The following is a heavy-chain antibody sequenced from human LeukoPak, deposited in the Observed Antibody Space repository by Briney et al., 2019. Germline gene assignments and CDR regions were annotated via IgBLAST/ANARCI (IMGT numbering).Heavy chain of an antibody. D-gene: IGHD3-10*01. CDR3: ARVYVTVVRGSWFDP. CDR1: DGSLSGYS. Sequence: SETLSLTCAVNDGSLSGYSWSWIRQPPGKGLEWIGEINHSGSTNYNASLTSRVTISADTSQNQFSLKLRSVTAADTAVYYCARVYVTVVRGSWFDPWGQGTLVTVSS. V-gene: IGHV4-34*01. J-gene: IGHJ5*02. CDR2: INHSGST.